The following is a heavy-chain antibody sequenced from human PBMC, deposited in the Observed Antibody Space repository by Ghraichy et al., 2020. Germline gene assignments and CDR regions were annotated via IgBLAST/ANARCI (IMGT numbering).Heavy chain of an antibody. J-gene: IGHJ4*02. V-gene: IGHV3-23*01. CDR3: AKDAYGGSGDYLDG. CDR1: GFTFSSYA. CDR2: MSGSGGST. D-gene: IGHD3-22*01. Sequence: GGSLRLSCAASGFTFSSYAMSWVRQAPGKGLQWVSAMSGSGGSTYYADSVKGRFTISRDNSKNTLYLQMNSLRVEDTAVYYCAKDAYGGSGDYLDGWGQGTLVTVSA.